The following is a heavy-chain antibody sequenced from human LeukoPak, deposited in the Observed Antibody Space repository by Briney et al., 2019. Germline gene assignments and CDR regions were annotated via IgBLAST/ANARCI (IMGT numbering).Heavy chain of an antibody. CDR3: ARDGGRITIFGVVQGAFDI. CDR2: IRYDGSNK. J-gene: IGHJ3*02. V-gene: IGHV3-30*02. D-gene: IGHD3-3*01. CDR1: GFTFSSYG. Sequence: GGSLRLSCAASGFTFSSYGMHWVRQAPGKGLEWVAFIRYDGSNKYYADSVKGRFTISRDNSKNTLYLQMNSLRAEDTAVYYCARDGGRITIFGVVQGAFDIWGQGTMVTVSS.